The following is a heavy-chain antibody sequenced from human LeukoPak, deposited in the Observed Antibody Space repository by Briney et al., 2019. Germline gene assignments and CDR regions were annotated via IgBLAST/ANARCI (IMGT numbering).Heavy chain of an antibody. CDR2: ISSSSSYI. CDR3: ARTFSGSNTHDY. J-gene: IGHJ4*02. D-gene: IGHD3-10*01. V-gene: IGHV3-21*01. CDR1: GFTFSSYS. Sequence: GWSLRLSCAASGFTFSSYSMNWVRQAPGKGLEWVSSISSSSSYIYYADSVKGRFTISRDNAKNSLYLQMNSLRAEDTAVYYCARTFSGSNTHDYWGQGTLVTVSS.